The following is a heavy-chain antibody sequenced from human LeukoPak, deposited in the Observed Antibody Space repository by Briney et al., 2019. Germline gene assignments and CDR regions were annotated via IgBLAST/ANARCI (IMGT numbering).Heavy chain of an antibody. CDR2: ISGSGGGT. V-gene: IGHV3-23*01. D-gene: IGHD3-10*01. Sequence: GGSLRLSCAASGFSSSTYVMSWVRQAPGKGLEWVSSISGSGGGTFYADSVKGRFTVSRVNSQNTLFLQMNRLRAEDTAVYYCAKEGGPGYYDYWGQGTLVTVSS. CDR1: GFSSSTYV. J-gene: IGHJ4*02. CDR3: AKEGGPGYYDY.